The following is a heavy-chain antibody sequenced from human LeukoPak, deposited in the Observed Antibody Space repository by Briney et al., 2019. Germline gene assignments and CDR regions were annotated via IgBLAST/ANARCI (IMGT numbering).Heavy chain of an antibody. CDR3: ARTRFPNSFGP. Sequence: PGGSLRLSCAVSGFALSDYYMSWIRQAPGKGLEWVSCISGSGTTTYYADSVKGRFTISRDNAKTSLYLQMNSLRGEDTAVYYCARTRFPNSFGPWGQGTLVTVSS. CDR1: GFALSDYY. CDR2: ISGSGTTT. V-gene: IGHV3-11*04. D-gene: IGHD2-2*01. J-gene: IGHJ5*02.